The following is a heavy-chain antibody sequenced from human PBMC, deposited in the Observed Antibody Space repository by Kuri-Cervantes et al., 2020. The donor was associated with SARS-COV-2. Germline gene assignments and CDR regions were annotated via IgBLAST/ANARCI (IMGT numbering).Heavy chain of an antibody. D-gene: IGHD7-27*01. Sequence: GESLKISCAASGFTVSSNEMSWVRQAPGKGLEYVSAISSNGGSTYYADSVKGRFTISRDNSKNTLYLQMGSLRAEDTAVYYCAKNWDNYYYYMDVWGKGTTVTVSS. CDR1: GFTVSSNE. J-gene: IGHJ6*03. CDR3: AKNWDNYYYYMDV. V-gene: IGHV3-64*02. CDR2: ISSNGGST.